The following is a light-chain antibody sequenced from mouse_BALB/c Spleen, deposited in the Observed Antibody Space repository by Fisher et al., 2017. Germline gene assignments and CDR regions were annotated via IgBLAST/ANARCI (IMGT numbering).Light chain of an antibody. CDR2: LTS. V-gene: IGKV4-68*01. J-gene: IGKJ2*01. CDR1: SSVSY. CDR3: QQRSSYPPT. Sequence: IVITQTPALMSASPGEKVTMTCSASSSVSYMYWYQQKPRSSPKPWIYLTSNLASGVPARFSGSGSGTSYSLTISSMEAEDAATYYCQQRSSYPPTFGGGTKLEIK.